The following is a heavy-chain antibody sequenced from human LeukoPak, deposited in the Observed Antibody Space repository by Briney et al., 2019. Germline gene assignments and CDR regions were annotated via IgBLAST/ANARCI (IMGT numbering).Heavy chain of an antibody. CDR1: GFTFNNYA. Sequence: QPGGSLRLSCASSGFTFNNYAMTWVPQAPGKGLEWVSSIPTSGGITYCADSVKGRFTISRDNSKNTLYLQMSSLRAEDTAVYYCARDYPTSGIVTIFDYWGQGTLVTVSS. D-gene: IGHD1-1*01. CDR3: ARDYPTSGIVTIFDY. CDR2: IPTSGGIT. V-gene: IGHV3-23*01. J-gene: IGHJ4*02.